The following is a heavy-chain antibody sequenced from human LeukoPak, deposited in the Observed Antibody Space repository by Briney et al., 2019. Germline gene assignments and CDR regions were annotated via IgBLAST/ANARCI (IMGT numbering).Heavy chain of an antibody. CDR3: ARGGIAAAGRTAYFDY. CDR2: ISYDGSNK. V-gene: IGHV3-30*03. D-gene: IGHD6-13*01. CDR1: GFTFSSYG. J-gene: IGHJ4*02. Sequence: GGSLRLSCAASGFTFSSYGMHWVGQAPGKGLEWVAVISYDGSNKYYADSVKGRFTISRDNSKNTLYLQMNSLRAEDTAVYYCARGGIAAAGRTAYFDYWGQGTLVTVSS.